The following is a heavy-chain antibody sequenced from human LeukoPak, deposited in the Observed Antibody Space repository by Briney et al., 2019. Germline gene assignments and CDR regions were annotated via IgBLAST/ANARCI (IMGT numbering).Heavy chain of an antibody. D-gene: IGHD2-2*01. J-gene: IGHJ4*02. V-gene: IGHV3-48*03. CDR3: ASQSSSRYCSSTSCYLGGDY. Sequence: GGSLRLSCAASGFTFSSYEMNWVRQAPGKGLEWVSYISSSGSTIYYADSVKDRFTISRDNAKNSLYLQMNSLRAEDTAVYYCASQSSSRYCSSTSCYLGGDYWGQGTLVTVSS. CDR2: ISSSGSTI. CDR1: GFTFSSYE.